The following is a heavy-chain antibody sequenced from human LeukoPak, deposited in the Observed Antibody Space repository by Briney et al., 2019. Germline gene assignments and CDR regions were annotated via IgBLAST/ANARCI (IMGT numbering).Heavy chain of an antibody. Sequence: GGSLRLSCAASGFTFSSYWMSWVRQAPGKGLEWVSGISWNSGSIGYADSVKGRFTISRDNAKNSLYLQMNSLRAEDTALYYCAKGTGYSYGATFDYWGQGTLVTVSS. D-gene: IGHD5-18*01. V-gene: IGHV3-9*01. J-gene: IGHJ4*02. CDR3: AKGTGYSYGATFDY. CDR1: GFTFSSYW. CDR2: ISWNSGSI.